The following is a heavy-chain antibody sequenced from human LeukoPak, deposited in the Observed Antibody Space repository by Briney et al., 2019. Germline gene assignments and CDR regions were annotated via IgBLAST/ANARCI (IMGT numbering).Heavy chain of an antibody. CDR3: ARDLVGALDY. Sequence: QAPGXXLEWMGWINAGNGNTKYSQKFQGRVTITRDTSASTAYMELSSLRSEDTAVYYCARDLVGALDYWGQGTLVTVSS. D-gene: IGHD1-26*01. V-gene: IGHV1-3*01. CDR2: INAGNGNT. J-gene: IGHJ4*02.